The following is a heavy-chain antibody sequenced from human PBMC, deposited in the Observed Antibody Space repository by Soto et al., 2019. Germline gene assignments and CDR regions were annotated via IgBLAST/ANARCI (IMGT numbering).Heavy chain of an antibody. J-gene: IGHJ4*02. V-gene: IGHV4-34*01. CDR3: AGRWDYYDSSGHIDY. CDR1: GGSFSGYY. D-gene: IGHD3-22*01. CDR2: INHSGST. Sequence: SETLSLTCAVYGGSFSGYYWSWIRQPPGKGLEWIGEINHSGSTNYNPSLKSRVTISVDTSKNQFSLRLSSVTTADTAGYYCAGRWDYYDSSGHIDYRGQGTLVTVSS.